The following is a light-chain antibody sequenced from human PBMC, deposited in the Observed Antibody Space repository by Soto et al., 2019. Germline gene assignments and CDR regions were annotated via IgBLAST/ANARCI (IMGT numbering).Light chain of an antibody. Sequence: DIQMTQSPSSLSASVGDRVTITCRASQGISNYLAWYQQKPGKVPKLLIYAASTLQSGVPSRFSGSGSGTDFTLTISSLQPEDAATYYCQKYNSAPPELTFDGGTKVEIK. CDR3: QKYNSAPPELT. J-gene: IGKJ4*01. CDR2: AAS. CDR1: QGISNY. V-gene: IGKV1-27*01.